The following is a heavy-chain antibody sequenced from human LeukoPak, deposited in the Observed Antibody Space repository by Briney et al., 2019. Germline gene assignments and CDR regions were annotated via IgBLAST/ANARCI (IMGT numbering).Heavy chain of an antibody. D-gene: IGHD2-15*01. CDR1: GYSIDNGYY. Sequence: SETLSLTCSVSGYSIDNGYYWAWIRQPPGKGLEWIGSIYHSGSAYYNPSLKSRVTISVDTSKNQFSLRLTSVTATHTAVYYCARDNIEVVPYCWGQGILVTVSS. J-gene: IGHJ4*02. CDR3: ARDNIEVVPYC. CDR2: IYHSGSA. V-gene: IGHV4-38-2*02.